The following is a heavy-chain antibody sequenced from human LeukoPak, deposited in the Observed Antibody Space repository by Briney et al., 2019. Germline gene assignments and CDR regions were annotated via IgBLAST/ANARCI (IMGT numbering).Heavy chain of an antibody. CDR1: GFTFDDYA. CDR3: ARANYGDYTFDY. Sequence: GGSLRLSCAASGFTFDDYAMNWVRQAPGEGLEWVSSISSSTYYIYYTDSVKGRFTISRDNAKNSLYLQMNSLRAEDTAVYYCARANYGDYTFDYWGQGTLVTVSS. J-gene: IGHJ4*02. V-gene: IGHV3-21*01. D-gene: IGHD4-17*01. CDR2: ISSSTYYI.